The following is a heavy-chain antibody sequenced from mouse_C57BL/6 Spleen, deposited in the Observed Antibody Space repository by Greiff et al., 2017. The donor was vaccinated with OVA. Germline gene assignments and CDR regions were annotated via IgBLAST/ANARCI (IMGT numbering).Heavy chain of an antibody. J-gene: IGHJ4*01. CDR1: GYSITSGYY. Sequence: VQLQQSGPGLVKPSQSLSLTCSVTGYSITSGYYWNWIRQFPGNQLEWMGYISYDGSNNYNPSLKNRISIIRDTSKNQFFLKLNSVTTEDTATYYCARDQMRNAMDYWGQGTSVTVSS. CDR2: ISYDGSN. CDR3: ARDQMRNAMDY. V-gene: IGHV3-6*01.